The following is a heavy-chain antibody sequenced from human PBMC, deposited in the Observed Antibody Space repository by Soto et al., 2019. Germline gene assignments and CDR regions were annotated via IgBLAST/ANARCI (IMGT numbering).Heavy chain of an antibody. Sequence: QVQLVQSGAEVKKPGASVKVSCKASGYTFTSYAMHWVRQAPGQRLEWMGWINAGNGNTKYSQKFQGRVTITRDISASKAYMELSSLRSEDTAVYYCASSFMTTVTTPWIWGQGTLVTVSS. CDR2: INAGNGNT. D-gene: IGHD4-17*01. CDR1: GYTFTSYA. CDR3: ASSFMTTVTTPWI. V-gene: IGHV1-3*01. J-gene: IGHJ4*02.